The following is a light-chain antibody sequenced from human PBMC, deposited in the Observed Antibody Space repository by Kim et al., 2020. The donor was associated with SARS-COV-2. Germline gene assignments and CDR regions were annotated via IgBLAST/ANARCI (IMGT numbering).Light chain of an antibody. J-gene: IGLJ3*02. V-gene: IGLV4-69*01. Sequence: QLVLTQSPSASASLGAAVKLTCTLSSGHSRNAIAWHQQQPERGPRYLMKLNSDGSHTKGDGIPDRFSGSSSAAERYLTIPSLQSEDEADYYCQTWDTGIHVFGGGTQLTVL. CDR3: QTWDTGIHV. CDR2: LNSDGSH. CDR1: SGHSRNA.